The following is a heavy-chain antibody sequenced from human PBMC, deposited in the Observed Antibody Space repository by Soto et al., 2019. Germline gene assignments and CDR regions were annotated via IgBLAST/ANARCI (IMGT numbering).Heavy chain of an antibody. V-gene: IGHV4-31*03. D-gene: IGHD3-3*01. CDR3: ARFGYYDFWSGYYTGLSGSYYYYYGMDV. CDR1: GGSISSGGYY. J-gene: IGHJ6*02. Sequence: KPSETLSLTSTVSGGSISSGGYYWSWIRQHPGKGLEWIGYIYYSGSTYYNPSLKSRVTISVDTSKNQFSLKLSSVTAADTAVYYCARFGYYDFWSGYYTGLSGSYYYYYGMDVWGQGTTVTVS. CDR2: IYYSGST.